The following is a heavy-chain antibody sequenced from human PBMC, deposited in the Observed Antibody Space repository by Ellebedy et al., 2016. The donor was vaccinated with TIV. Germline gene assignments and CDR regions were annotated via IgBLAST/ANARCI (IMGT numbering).Heavy chain of an antibody. CDR3: ARGEGSGVIY. Sequence: ASVQVSCXASGGTFSSYAITWVRQAPGQGLEWMGWISTEKGDTNYAQKLQGRVTMITDTSTNTAYMELRSLRSDDTAVYFCARGEGSGVIYWGQGTMVTVSS. D-gene: IGHD2-15*01. CDR2: ISTEKGDT. CDR1: GGTFSSYA. J-gene: IGHJ3*01. V-gene: IGHV1-18*01.